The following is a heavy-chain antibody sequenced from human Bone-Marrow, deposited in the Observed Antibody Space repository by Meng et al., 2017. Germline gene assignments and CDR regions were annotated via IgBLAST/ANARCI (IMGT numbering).Heavy chain of an antibody. J-gene: IGHJ4*02. CDR2: IIPIFGTA. CDR1: GGTFSSYA. V-gene: IGHV1-69*01. CDR3: ASGEGYCSGGSCYSGDY. Sequence: QVQRVQSGAEVKKPGSWVKVSCKASGGTFSSYAISWVRQAPGQGLEWMGGIIPIFGTANYAQKFQGRVTITADESTSTAYMELSSLRSEDTAVYYCASGEGYCSGGSCYSGDYWGQGTLVTVSS. D-gene: IGHD2-15*01.